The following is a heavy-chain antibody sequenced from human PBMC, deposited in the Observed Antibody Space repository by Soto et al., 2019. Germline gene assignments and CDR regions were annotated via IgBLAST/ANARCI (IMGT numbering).Heavy chain of an antibody. CDR2: ISYDSTKT. D-gene: IGHD1-26*01. J-gene: IGHJ6*02. Sequence: GGSLRLSCAASGFTFNSYGMHWVRQGPGNGLEWVAFISYDSTKTYYADSVRGRFTISRDNSNSALYVQMNSLTGEDTAVYYCARTRSAWSDFHYYSLDVWGQGTTVTVSS. V-gene: IGHV3-30*03. CDR3: ARTRSAWSDFHYYSLDV. CDR1: GFTFNSYG.